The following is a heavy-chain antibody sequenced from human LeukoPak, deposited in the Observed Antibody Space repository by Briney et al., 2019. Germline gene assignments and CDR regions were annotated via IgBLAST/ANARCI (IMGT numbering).Heavy chain of an antibody. CDR1: GDSVSSNSVT. V-gene: IGHV6-1*01. CDR2: TYYRSTWYN. J-gene: IGHJ5*02. CDR3: ARRLTQYDCFDP. Sequence: SQTLSLTCAISGDSVSSNSVTWNWIRQSPSRGLEWLGRTYYRSTWYNDYAVSVRGRITVNPDTSKNQFSLHLNSVTPEDTAVYYCARRLTQYDCFDPWGQGILVSVSS. D-gene: IGHD2-2*01.